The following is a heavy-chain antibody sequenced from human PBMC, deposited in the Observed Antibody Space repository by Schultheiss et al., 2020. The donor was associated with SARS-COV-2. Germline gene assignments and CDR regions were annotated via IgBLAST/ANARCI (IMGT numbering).Heavy chain of an antibody. CDR2: IYYSGST. Sequence: SQTLSLTCAVSGYSISSGYYWGWIRQPPGKGLEWIGSIYYSGSTNYNPSLKSRVTISVDTSKNQFSLKLSSVTAADTAVYYCARVKAARLGPVHYYYYYMDVWGKGTTVTVSS. CDR1: GYSISSGYY. J-gene: IGHJ6*03. CDR3: ARVKAARLGPVHYYYYYMDV. V-gene: IGHV4-38-2*01. D-gene: IGHD6-6*01.